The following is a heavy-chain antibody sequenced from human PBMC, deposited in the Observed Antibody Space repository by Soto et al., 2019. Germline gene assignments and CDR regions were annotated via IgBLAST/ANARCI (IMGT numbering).Heavy chain of an antibody. CDR2: ISGYNGIT. J-gene: IGHJ4*02. CDR3: ARDGGYYYDSSGYYCDY. Sequence: ASVKVSCKASGYTFTRHGIRWVRQAPGQGLEWMGWISGYNGITNYAQKLQGRVTMTTDTSTSTAYMELRSLRSDDTAVYYCARDGGYYYDSSGYYCDYWGQGTLVTVS. CDR1: GYTFTRHG. D-gene: IGHD3-22*01. V-gene: IGHV1-18*01.